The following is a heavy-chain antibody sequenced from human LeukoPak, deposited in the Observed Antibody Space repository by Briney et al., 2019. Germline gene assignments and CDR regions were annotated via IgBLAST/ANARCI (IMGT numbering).Heavy chain of an antibody. J-gene: IGHJ3*02. CDR1: GFTFSHYG. CDR2: IWYEGSYK. CDR3: ARVRMVYAIDDAFDI. V-gene: IGHV3-33*01. Sequence: PGRSLRLSCAASGFTFSHYGMHWVRQAPGKGLEWVAVIWYEGSYKYYADSVKGRFTISRDNSKNTLYLQMNSLRAEDTAVYYCARVRMVYAIDDAFDIWGQGTMVTVSS. D-gene: IGHD2-8*01.